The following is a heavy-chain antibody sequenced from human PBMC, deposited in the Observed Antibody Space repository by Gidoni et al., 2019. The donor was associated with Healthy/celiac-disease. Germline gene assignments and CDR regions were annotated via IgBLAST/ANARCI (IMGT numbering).Heavy chain of an antibody. V-gene: IGHV4-59*01. CDR2: IYYSGST. J-gene: IGHJ4*02. CDR1: GGSISSYY. D-gene: IGHD3-9*01. CDR3: ARGGYDILTGYYIANDY. Sequence: QVQLQESGPGLVKPSETLSITCTVSGGSISSYYWSWIRQPPGKGLEWIGYIYYSGSTNYNPSLKSRVTISVDTSKNQFSLKLSSVTAADTAVYYCARGGYDILTGYYIANDYWGQGSLVTVSS.